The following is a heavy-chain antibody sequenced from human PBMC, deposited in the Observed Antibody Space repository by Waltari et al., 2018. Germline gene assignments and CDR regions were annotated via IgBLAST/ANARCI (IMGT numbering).Heavy chain of an antibody. CDR2: ISSSGSTI. D-gene: IGHD1-26*01. CDR3: ARDGSGSDYYYYGMDV. J-gene: IGHJ6*02. Sequence: EVQLVESGGGLVQPGGSLRLSCAASGFTFSSYEMNWVRQAPGKGLEWGSYISSSGSTIYYADSVKGRFTISRENAKNSLYLQMNSLRAEDTAVYYCARDGSGSDYYYYGMDVWGQGTTVTVSS. V-gene: IGHV3-48*03. CDR1: GFTFSSYE.